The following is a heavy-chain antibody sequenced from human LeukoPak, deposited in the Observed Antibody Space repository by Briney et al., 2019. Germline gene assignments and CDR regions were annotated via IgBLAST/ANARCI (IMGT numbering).Heavy chain of an antibody. V-gene: IGHV3-48*03. D-gene: IGHD2-8*01. Sequence: GGSLRLSCAASGFTFSSYEMNWVRQAPGKGLEWVSYISSSGSTIYYADSVKGRFTISRDNAKNSLYLQMNSLRAEDTAVYYCARESSGVSYNGEADDYWGQGTLVTVSS. J-gene: IGHJ4*02. CDR2: ISSSGSTI. CDR1: GFTFSSYE. CDR3: ARESSGVSYNGEADDY.